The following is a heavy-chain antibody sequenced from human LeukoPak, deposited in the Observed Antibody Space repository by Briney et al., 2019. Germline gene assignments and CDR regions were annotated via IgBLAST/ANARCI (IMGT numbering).Heavy chain of an antibody. D-gene: IGHD5-24*01. CDR2: INHSGST. J-gene: IGHJ4*02. CDR1: GGSISSSSYY. Sequence: SETLSLTCTVSGGSISSSSYYWGWIRQPPGEGLEWIGEINHSGSTNYNPSLKSRVTISVDTSKNQFSLKLSSVTAADTAVYYCASGRARMATTTRDYWGQGTLVTVSS. CDR3: ASGRARMATTTRDY. V-gene: IGHV4-39*07.